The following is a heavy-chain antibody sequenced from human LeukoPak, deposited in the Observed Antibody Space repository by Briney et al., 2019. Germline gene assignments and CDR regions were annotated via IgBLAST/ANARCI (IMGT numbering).Heavy chain of an antibody. J-gene: IGHJ4*02. Sequence: GGSLRLSCTASGFTFGDYAMSWVRQAPGKGLEWVGFIRSKAYGRTTEYAASVKGRFTISRDDSKSIAYLQMNSLKTEDTAVYYCTRVSPLHYDFWSGYYVGDYWGQGTLVTVSS. D-gene: IGHD3-3*01. V-gene: IGHV3-49*04. CDR2: IRSKAYGRTT. CDR1: GFTFGDYA. CDR3: TRVSPLHYDFWSGYYVGDY.